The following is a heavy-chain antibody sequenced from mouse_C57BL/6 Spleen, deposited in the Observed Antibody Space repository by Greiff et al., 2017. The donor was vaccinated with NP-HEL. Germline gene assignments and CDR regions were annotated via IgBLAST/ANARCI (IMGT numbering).Heavy chain of an antibody. V-gene: IGHV5-4*01. J-gene: IGHJ3*01. CDR3: ARDRYDGLFAY. CDR1: GFTFSSYA. CDR2: ISDGGSYT. D-gene: IGHD2-3*01. Sequence: EVQLVESGGGLVKPGGSLKLSCAASGFTFSSYAMSWVRQTPEKRLEWVATISDGGSYTYYPDDVKGRFTISRDNAKNNLYLQMSHLKSEDTAMYYCARDRYDGLFAYWGQGTLVTVSA.